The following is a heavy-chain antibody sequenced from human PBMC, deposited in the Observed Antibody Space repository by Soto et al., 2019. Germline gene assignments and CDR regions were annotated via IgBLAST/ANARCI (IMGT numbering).Heavy chain of an antibody. D-gene: IGHD3-3*01. Sequence: GGSLRLSCAASGFTFSSYAMHWVRQAPGKGLEYVSAISSNGGSTYYANSVKGRFTISRDNSKNTLYLQMGSLRAEDMAVYYCARDRESYYDFWSGTAGWYYMDVWGKGTTVTVSS. CDR2: ISSNGGST. CDR3: ARDRESYYDFWSGTAGWYYMDV. CDR1: GFTFSSYA. J-gene: IGHJ6*03. V-gene: IGHV3-64*01.